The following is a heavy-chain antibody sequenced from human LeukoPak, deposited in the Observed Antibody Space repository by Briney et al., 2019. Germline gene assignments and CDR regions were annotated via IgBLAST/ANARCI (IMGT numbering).Heavy chain of an antibody. J-gene: IGHJ6*03. CDR3: ARGGGDYYMDV. D-gene: IGHD2-21*01. V-gene: IGHV4-34*01. CDR2: INHSGST. Sequence: SETLSLTCAVYGGSFSGYYWSWIRQPPGKGLEWIGEINHSGSTNYNPSLETRVSISVDTSKNQFSLTLSSVTAADTAVYYCARGGGDYYMDVWVKGTTVTVSS. CDR1: GGSFSGYY.